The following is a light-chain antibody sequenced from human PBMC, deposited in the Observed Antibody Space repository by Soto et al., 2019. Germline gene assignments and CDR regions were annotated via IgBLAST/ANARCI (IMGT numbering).Light chain of an antibody. J-gene: IGKJ5*01. Sequence: IQLTQAPSSLSAYDVYRVTITCRASQGITYYLAWYQQKPGKAPKLLIYAASRLDTGVPSRFSGSGSGTDFTLTISSLQPDDFATYYCQQLDTYPITFGQGTRPEVK. CDR3: QQLDTYPIT. CDR1: QGITYY. CDR2: AAS. V-gene: IGKV1-9*01.